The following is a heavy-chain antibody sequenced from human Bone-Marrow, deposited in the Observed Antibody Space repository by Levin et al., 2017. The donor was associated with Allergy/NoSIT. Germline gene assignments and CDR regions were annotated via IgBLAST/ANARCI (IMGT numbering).Heavy chain of an antibody. Sequence: PGGSLRLSCAASGFTFSSYGMHWVRQAPGKGLEWVAVISYDGSNKYYADSVKGRFTISRDNSKNTLYLQMNSLRAEDTAVYYCAKDFRRVTMVRGVIITVPGKNADYYGMDVWGQGTTVTVSS. V-gene: IGHV3-30*18. CDR2: ISYDGSNK. CDR3: AKDFRRVTMVRGVIITVPGKNADYYGMDV. D-gene: IGHD3-10*01. CDR1: GFTFSSYG. J-gene: IGHJ6*02.